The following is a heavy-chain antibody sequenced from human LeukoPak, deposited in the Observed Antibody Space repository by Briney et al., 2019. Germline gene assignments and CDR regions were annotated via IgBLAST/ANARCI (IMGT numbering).Heavy chain of an antibody. CDR1: GYSFVTYG. CDR2: IYPGHSDT. Sequence: GESLKISCKSSGYSFVTYGIVWVRQMPGKGLEWVGLIYPGHSDTTYSPSFQGQVTISADKSTDTAYLHWNSLKASDTATYFCARRIQGYLDYWGLGTQVIVSS. CDR3: ARRIQGYLDY. J-gene: IGHJ4*02. V-gene: IGHV5-51*01.